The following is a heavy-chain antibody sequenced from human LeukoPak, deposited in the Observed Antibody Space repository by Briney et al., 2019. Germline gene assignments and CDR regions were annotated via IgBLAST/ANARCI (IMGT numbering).Heavy chain of an antibody. J-gene: IGHJ4*02. Sequence: GASVKVSCKVSGYTLTELSMHWVRQAPGKGLEWMGGFDPEDGETIYAQEFQGRVTMTEDTSTDTAYMELSSLRSEDTAVYYCAKDLSGYCSSTSCSYFDYWGQGTLVTASS. CDR2: FDPEDGET. CDR3: AKDLSGYCSSTSCSYFDY. D-gene: IGHD2-2*01. V-gene: IGHV1-24*01. CDR1: GYTLTELS.